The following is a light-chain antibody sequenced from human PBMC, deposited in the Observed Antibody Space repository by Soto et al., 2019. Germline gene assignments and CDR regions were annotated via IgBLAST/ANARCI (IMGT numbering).Light chain of an antibody. CDR3: QYYGNSPLT. CDR2: GAF. CDR1: QSISTSS. V-gene: IGKV3-20*01. J-gene: IGKJ1*01. Sequence: SQSPASRVVSLGERATLNSRPSQSISTSSLAWYRQKPGQAPRLLIYGAFNRATGIPDRFSGGGSGTDFTLTITRLEPEDFAVYYCQYYGNSPLTFGQGTKVDIK.